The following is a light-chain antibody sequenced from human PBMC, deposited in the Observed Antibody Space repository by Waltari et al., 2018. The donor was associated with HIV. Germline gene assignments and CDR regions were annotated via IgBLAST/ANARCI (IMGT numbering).Light chain of an antibody. J-gene: IGLJ3*02. CDR3: VLYMGSGIGV. V-gene: IGLV8-61*01. Sequence: QTVVTQEPSFSVSPGGTVTLTCGFSSGSVSPSSHPHWYQQTPGQAPRTLIYSTNTRSSGVPDRFSGSILGNKAALTITGAQADDESDYYCVLYMGSGIGVFGGGTKLTVL. CDR2: STN. CDR1: SGSVSPSSH.